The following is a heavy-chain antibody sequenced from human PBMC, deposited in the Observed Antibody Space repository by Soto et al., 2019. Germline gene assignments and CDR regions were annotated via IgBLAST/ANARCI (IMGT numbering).Heavy chain of an antibody. CDR1: GGSISSGTW. D-gene: IGHD2-2*01. Sequence: SETLSLTCAVSGGSISSGTWWSLVRQPPGRGLEWIGEIYHSGSPNYNPSLKSRVTMSVDKSKNLFSLRLSSVTAADSALYYCARRVPAAPNWFDPWGQGTLVTVSS. CDR2: IYHSGSP. CDR3: ARRVPAAPNWFDP. V-gene: IGHV4-4*02. J-gene: IGHJ5*02.